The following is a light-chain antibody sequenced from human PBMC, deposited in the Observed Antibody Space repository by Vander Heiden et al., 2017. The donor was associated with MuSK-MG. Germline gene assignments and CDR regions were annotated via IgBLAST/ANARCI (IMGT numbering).Light chain of an antibody. CDR3: QQDNNYPWT. CDR1: QSIGSW. J-gene: IGKJ1*01. V-gene: IGKV1-5*03. CDR2: KAS. Sequence: DIQMTQSPSTLSASVGDRVTITCRASQSIGSWLAWYQQKPGKAPNLLIYKASSLESGVPSRFSGSGSGTEFTLTIISLQPDDFATYYCQQDNNYPWTFGQGTKVEIK.